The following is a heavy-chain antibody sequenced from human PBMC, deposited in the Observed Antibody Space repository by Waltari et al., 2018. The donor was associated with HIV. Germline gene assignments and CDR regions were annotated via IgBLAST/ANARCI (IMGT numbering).Heavy chain of an antibody. CDR3: AKDSNYDSSGPIDY. CDR1: GFTFSSYA. V-gene: IGHV3-23*01. CDR2: LSGIGAST. J-gene: IGHJ4*02. D-gene: IGHD3-22*01. Sequence: EVQLLESGGGLVQPGGSLRLSCAASGFTFSSYAMSWVRQAPGKGLEWVSALSGIGASTYYADSVKGRFTISRDNSKNTLYLQMNRLRADDTAVYYCAKDSNYDSSGPIDYWGQGTLVTVSS.